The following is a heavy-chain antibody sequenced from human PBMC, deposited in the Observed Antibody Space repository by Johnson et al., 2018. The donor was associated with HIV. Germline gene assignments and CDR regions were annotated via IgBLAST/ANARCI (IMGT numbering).Heavy chain of an antibody. CDR1: GFTFSNYA. J-gene: IGHJ3*02. Sequence: QVQLVESGGGVVQPGRSLRLSCAASGFTFSNYAMHWVRQAPDKGLEWVAVISYDGSNKYYADSVKGRFTISRDNSKNTLYLQMNSLRAEDTAVYYCARAVYCSSASCAFDIWGQGTMVTVSS. CDR3: ARAVYCSSASCAFDI. V-gene: IGHV3-30*03. CDR2: ISYDGSNK. D-gene: IGHD6-6*01.